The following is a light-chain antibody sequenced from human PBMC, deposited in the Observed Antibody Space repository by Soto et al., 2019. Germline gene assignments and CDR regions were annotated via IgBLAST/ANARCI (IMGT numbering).Light chain of an antibody. Sequence: QPVLTQPASVSGSPGQSITISCTGTSSDVGGYNYVSWYQQYPGKAPKLMIYEVSNRPSGVSNRFSGSKSGNTASLTISGLQAEDEADYYCSSYTSSSPLEFGGGTKLTVL. V-gene: IGLV2-14*01. J-gene: IGLJ3*02. CDR2: EVS. CDR1: SSDVGGYNY. CDR3: SSYTSSSPLE.